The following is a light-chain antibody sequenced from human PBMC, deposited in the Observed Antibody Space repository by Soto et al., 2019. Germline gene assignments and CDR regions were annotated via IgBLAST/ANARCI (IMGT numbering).Light chain of an antibody. CDR2: GNS. J-gene: IGLJ2*01. CDR1: SSNIGAGYD. V-gene: IGLV1-40*01. CDR3: QSYDSSLSRV. Sequence: QLVLTQPPSVSGAPRQRVTISCTGSSSNIGAGYDVHWYQQLPGTAPKLLIYGNSNRPSGVPDRFSGSKSGTSASLAITGLQAEDEADYYCQSYDSSLSRVFGGGTKLTVL.